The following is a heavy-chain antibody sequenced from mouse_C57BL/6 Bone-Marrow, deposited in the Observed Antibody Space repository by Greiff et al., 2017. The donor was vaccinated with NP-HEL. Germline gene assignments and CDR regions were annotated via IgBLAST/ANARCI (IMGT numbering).Heavy chain of an antibody. V-gene: IGHV5-17*01. CDR2: ISSGSSTI. J-gene: IGHJ4*01. Sequence: EVKLMESGGGLVKPGGSLKLSCAASGFTFSDYGMHWVRQAPEKGLEWVAYISSGSSTIYYADTVKGRFTISRDNAKNTLFLQMTSLRSEDTAMYYCAKIYYGNYDYAMDYWGQGTSVTVSS. D-gene: IGHD2-1*01. CDR1: GFTFSDYG. CDR3: AKIYYGNYDYAMDY.